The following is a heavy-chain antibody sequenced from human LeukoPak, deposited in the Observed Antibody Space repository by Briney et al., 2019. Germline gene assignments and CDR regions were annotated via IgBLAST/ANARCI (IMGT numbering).Heavy chain of an antibody. V-gene: IGHV4-38-2*02. CDR3: ARHHDSYYYYYIDV. Sequence: SSETLSLTCTVSGYSISNGYYWVWIRQPPGKGLEWIGSLYHSDSVYYNTALKSRVSMSVDTSKNPFSLKLSFVTAADTAVYYCARHHDSYYYYYIDVWGSGTTVTVSS. CDR1: GYSISNGYY. J-gene: IGHJ6*03. CDR2: LYHSDSV. D-gene: IGHD1-14*01.